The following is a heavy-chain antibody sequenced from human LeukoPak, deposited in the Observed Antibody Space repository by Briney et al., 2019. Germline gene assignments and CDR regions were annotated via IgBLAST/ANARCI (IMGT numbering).Heavy chain of an antibody. CDR3: AKSAVAGPFDY. CDR2: ISGSGGST. Sequence: PGGTLRLSCAASGFTFSSYGMSWVRQAPGKGLEWVSAISGSGGSTYYADSVKGRFTISRGNSKNTLYLQINSLRAEDTAVYYCAKSAVAGPFDYWGQGTLVTVSS. CDR1: GFTFSSYG. J-gene: IGHJ4*02. D-gene: IGHD6-19*01. V-gene: IGHV3-23*01.